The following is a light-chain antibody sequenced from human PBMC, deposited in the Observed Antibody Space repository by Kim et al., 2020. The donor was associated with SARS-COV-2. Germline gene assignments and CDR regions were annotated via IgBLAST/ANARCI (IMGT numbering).Light chain of an antibody. Sequence: EIVLTQSPATLSLSPGERATLSCRASQSVSSHVAWYQHKFGQAPRLLIYDASNRATGIPARFSGSGSGTDFTLTISSLEPEDFAVYYCQQRNIWPRTFGQRTKVDIK. V-gene: IGKV3-11*01. CDR1: QSVSSH. CDR2: DAS. CDR3: QQRNIWPRT. J-gene: IGKJ1*01.